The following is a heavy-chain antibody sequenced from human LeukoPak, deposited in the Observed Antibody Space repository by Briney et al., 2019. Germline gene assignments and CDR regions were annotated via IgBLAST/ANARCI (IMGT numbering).Heavy chain of an antibody. Sequence: GGSLRLSCAASGFTFSSYWMHWVRQAPGKGLVWVSRINSDGSSTSYADSVKGRFTISRDNAKNTLYLQMNSLRAEDTAVYYCARDDYDILTGDRVDAFDIWGQGTMVTVSS. CDR2: INSDGSST. CDR3: ARDDYDILTGDRVDAFDI. D-gene: IGHD3-9*01. V-gene: IGHV3-74*01. J-gene: IGHJ3*02. CDR1: GFTFSSYW.